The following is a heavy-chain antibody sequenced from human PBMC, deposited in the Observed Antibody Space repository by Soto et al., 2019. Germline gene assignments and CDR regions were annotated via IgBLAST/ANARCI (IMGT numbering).Heavy chain of an antibody. J-gene: IGHJ6*02. CDR3: ARVVDYYDPYYYYGMDV. CDR1: GFTFTSYS. V-gene: IGHV3-21*01. Sequence: EVQLVESGGGLVQPGGSLRLSCAAYGFTFTSYSMNWVRQAPVKGLEWVSSISSSSSYIYYADSVKGRFTISRDNAKNSLYLQMNSLRAEDTAVYYCARVVDYYDPYYYYGMDVWGQGTTVTVSS. CDR2: ISSSSSYI. D-gene: IGHD3-22*01.